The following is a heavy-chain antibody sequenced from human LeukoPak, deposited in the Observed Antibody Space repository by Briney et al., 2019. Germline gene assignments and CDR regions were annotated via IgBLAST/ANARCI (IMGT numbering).Heavy chain of an antibody. J-gene: IGHJ4*02. Sequence: ASVKASCKASGGTFSSYAISWVRQAPGQGLEWMGGIIPIFGTANYAQKFQGRVTITTDESTSTAYMELSSLRSEDTAVYYCARDRSGTVPYFDYWGQGTLVTVSS. CDR2: IIPIFGTA. CDR1: GGTFSSYA. V-gene: IGHV1-69*05. D-gene: IGHD4-17*01. CDR3: ARDRSGTVPYFDY.